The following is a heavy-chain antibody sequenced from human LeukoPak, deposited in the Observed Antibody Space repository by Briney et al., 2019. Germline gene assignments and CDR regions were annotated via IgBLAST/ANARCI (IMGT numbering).Heavy chain of an antibody. CDR3: AKDPGQLVRLNYFDY. CDR1: GFTFSSYG. CDR2: ISYDGSNK. D-gene: IGHD6-13*01. V-gene: IGHV3-30*18. J-gene: IGHJ4*02. Sequence: RSLRLSCAASGFTFSSYGMHWVRQAPGKRLEWAAVISYDGSNKYYADSVKGRFTISRDNSKNTLYLQMNSLRAEDTAVYYCAKDPGQLVRLNYFDYWGQGTLVTVSS.